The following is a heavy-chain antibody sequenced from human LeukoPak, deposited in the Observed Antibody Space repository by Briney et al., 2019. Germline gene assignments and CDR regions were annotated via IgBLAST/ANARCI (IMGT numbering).Heavy chain of an antibody. CDR2: IRYDGSNK. CDR1: GFTFSSYG. CDR3: AKDRGYSGYDRRFDY. D-gene: IGHD5-12*01. V-gene: IGHV3-30*02. Sequence: GGSLRPSCAASGFTFSSYGMHWVRQAPGKGLEWVAFIRYDGSNKYYADSVKGRFTISRDNSKNTLYLQMNSLRAEDTAVYYCAKDRGYSGYDRRFDYWGQGTLVTVSS. J-gene: IGHJ4*02.